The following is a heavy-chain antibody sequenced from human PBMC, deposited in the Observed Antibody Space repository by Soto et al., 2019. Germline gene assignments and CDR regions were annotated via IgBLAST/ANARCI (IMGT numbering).Heavy chain of an antibody. D-gene: IGHD1-26*01. CDR1: GGSISSYY. CDR3: ARRWGAAFDY. J-gene: IGHJ4*02. Sequence: QVQLQESGPGLVKPSETLSLTCTVSGGSISSYYWSWIRQPPGKGLEWIGYIYYSGSTNYNPSLKSRVTISVDTSNNQFYMKLSSVTAADTAVYYCARRWGAAFDYWGQGTLVTVSS. CDR2: IYYSGST. V-gene: IGHV4-59*08.